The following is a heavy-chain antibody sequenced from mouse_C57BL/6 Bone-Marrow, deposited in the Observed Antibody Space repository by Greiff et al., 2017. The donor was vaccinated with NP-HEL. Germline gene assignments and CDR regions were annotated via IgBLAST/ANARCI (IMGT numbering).Heavy chain of an antibody. CDR1: GFNIKDDY. Sequence: EVQLQESGAELVRPGASVKLSCTASGFNIKDDYMHWVKQRPEQGLEWIGWIDPENGDTEYASKFQGKATITADTSSNTASLQLSSLTSEDTAVYYCTATTVVAKGDYYAMDYWGQGTSVTVSS. V-gene: IGHV14-4*01. CDR3: TATTVVAKGDYYAMDY. D-gene: IGHD1-1*01. J-gene: IGHJ4*01. CDR2: IDPENGDT.